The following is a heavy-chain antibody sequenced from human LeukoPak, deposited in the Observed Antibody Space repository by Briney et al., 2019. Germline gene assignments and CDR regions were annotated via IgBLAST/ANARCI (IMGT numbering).Heavy chain of an antibody. D-gene: IGHD3-10*01. CDR2: IYHSGGT. J-gene: IGHJ4*02. Sequence: SETLSLTCAVSGYSISSGYYWGWIRQPPGKGLEWIGSIYHSGGTYYNPSLKSRVTISVDTSKNQFSLKLSSVTAADTAVYYCARDPRGSGTFDYWGQGTLVTVSS. V-gene: IGHV4-38-2*02. CDR1: GYSISSGYY. CDR3: ARDPRGSGTFDY.